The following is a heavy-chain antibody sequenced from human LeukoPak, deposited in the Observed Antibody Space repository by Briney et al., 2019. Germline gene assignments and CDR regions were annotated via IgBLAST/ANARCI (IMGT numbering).Heavy chain of an antibody. D-gene: IGHD3-16*01. CDR1: GSSITSVSHY. CDR2: IYYTGST. Sequence: SETLSLTCTISGSSITSVSHYWGRIRQPPGKGLEWIGDIYYTGSTYYSPSLRSRVTMSVHTSENQFSLRLNSVTAVDTAVYYCARRLGNIVGVTYEYWGQGTLVTVSS. CDR3: ARRLGNIVGVTYEY. J-gene: IGHJ4*02. V-gene: IGHV4-39*01.